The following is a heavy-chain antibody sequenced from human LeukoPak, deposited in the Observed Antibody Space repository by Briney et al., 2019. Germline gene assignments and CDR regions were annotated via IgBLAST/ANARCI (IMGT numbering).Heavy chain of an antibody. CDR2: IYTSGST. CDR3: ARASYYDSSGYYYAAAFDI. D-gene: IGHD3-22*01. V-gene: IGHV4-61*02. Sequence: SQTLSLTCTVSGGSISSGNYYWSWIRQPAGKGLEWIGRIYTSGSTNYNPSLKSRVTISVDTSKNQFSLKLSSVTAADTAVYYCARASYYDSSGYYYAAAFDIWGQGTMVTVSS. CDR1: GGSISSGNYY. J-gene: IGHJ3*02.